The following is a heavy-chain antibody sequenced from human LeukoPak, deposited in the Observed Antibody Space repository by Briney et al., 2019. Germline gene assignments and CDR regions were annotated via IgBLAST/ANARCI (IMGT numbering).Heavy chain of an antibody. V-gene: IGHV3-48*03. D-gene: IGHD4-23*01. CDR2: ISSSGSTI. CDR1: GFTFSNYE. CDR3: VRLYGGKSHY. Sequence: GGSLRLSCAASGFTFSNYEINWVRQAPGKGLEWVSYISSSGSTIYYADSVKGRFTISRDNAKNSLYLQMNSLRAEDTAVYYCVRLYGGKSHYWGQGTLVTVSS. J-gene: IGHJ4*02.